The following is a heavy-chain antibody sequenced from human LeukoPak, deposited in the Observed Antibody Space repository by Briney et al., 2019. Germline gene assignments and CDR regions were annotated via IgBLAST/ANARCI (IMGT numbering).Heavy chain of an antibody. CDR3: ARQGPDGSWYEKHRYFDL. V-gene: IGHV4-61*08. CDR1: GGSISSGDYY. D-gene: IGHD6-13*01. CDR2: IYYSGST. J-gene: IGHJ2*01. Sequence: PSETLSLTCTVSGGSISSGDYYRSWLRQPPGKGLEWIGYIYYSGSTNYNPSLKSRVTISVDTSKNQFSLKLSSVTAADTAVYYCARQGPDGSWYEKHRYFDLWGRGTLVTVSS.